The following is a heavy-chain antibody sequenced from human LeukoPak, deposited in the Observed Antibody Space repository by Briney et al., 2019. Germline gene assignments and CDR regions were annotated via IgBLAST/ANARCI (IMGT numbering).Heavy chain of an antibody. CDR1: GFTFSSYA. Sequence: GGSLRLSCAASGFTFSSYAMSWVRQAPGKGLEWVSGISGSGGSTYYADSVKGRFTISRDNSKNTLYLQMNSLRAEDTAVYYCAKFQANYYDSSGYGCFDYWGQGTLVTVSS. V-gene: IGHV3-23*01. CDR3: AKFQANYYDSSGYGCFDY. J-gene: IGHJ4*02. D-gene: IGHD3-22*01. CDR2: ISGSGGST.